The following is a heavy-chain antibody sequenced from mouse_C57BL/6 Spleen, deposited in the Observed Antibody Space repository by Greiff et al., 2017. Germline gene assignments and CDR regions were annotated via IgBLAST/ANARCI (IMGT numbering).Heavy chain of an antibody. Sequence: QVQLQQSGAELVKPGASVKLSCKASGYTFTEYSIHWVKQRPGQGLEWIGWFYPGSGSIKYNEKFKDKATLTADKSSSTVYMELSRLTSEDSAVYFWARNEEGYGSRYGGYLDVWGTGTTVTVSS. D-gene: IGHD1-1*01. CDR3: ARNEEGYGSRYGGYLDV. CDR2: FYPGSGSI. CDR1: GYTFTEYS. V-gene: IGHV1-62-2*01. J-gene: IGHJ1*03.